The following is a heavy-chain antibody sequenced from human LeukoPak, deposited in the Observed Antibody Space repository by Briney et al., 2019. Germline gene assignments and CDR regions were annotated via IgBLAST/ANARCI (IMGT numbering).Heavy chain of an antibody. CDR1: GYTFTSYG. V-gene: IGHV1-18*01. Sequence: ASVKVSCKASGYTFTSYGISRVRQAPGQGLELIGFTSTSNGNTNDAQKLQGRGTMTTATSTSTDYMELRSLRSDDTAVYYCARDPPRITILGVVPLHRMDVWRRGTRVSV. J-gene: IGHJ6*04. CDR3: ARDPPRITILGVVPLHRMDV. D-gene: IGHD3-3*01. CDR2: TSTSNGNT.